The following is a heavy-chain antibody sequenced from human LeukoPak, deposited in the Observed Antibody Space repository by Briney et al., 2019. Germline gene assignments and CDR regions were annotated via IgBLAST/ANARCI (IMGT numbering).Heavy chain of an antibody. CDR1: GGSISSYY. J-gene: IGHJ4*02. Sequence: SETLSLTCSVSGGSISSYYWSWIRQPPGKGLEWIGYIYYSGSINYNPSLKSRVTISVDTSKNQLSLKLSSVTAADTAVYYCVVGHNYLDYWGQGTLVTVSS. V-gene: IGHV4-59*01. CDR3: VVGHNYLDY. D-gene: IGHD2-15*01. CDR2: IYYSGSI.